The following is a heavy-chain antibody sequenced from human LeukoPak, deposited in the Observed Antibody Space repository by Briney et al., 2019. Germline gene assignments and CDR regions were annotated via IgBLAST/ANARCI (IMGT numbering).Heavy chain of an antibody. CDR3: ARGPIIDIAIVPAAVEYYYMDV. J-gene: IGHJ6*03. CDR2: ISAYNGNT. D-gene: IGHD2-2*01. Sequence: GASVKVSCKTSGYTFTSYYISWVRQAPGQGLEWMGWISAYNGNTKYAQKLQGRVTMTTDTSTSTAYMELRSLRSDDTAVYYCARGPIIDIAIVPAAVEYYYMDVWGKGTTVTVSS. CDR1: GYTFTSYY. V-gene: IGHV1-18*01.